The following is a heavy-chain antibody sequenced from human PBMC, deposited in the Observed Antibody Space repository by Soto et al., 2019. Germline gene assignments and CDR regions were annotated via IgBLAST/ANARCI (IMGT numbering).Heavy chain of an antibody. V-gene: IGHV4-34*01. Sequence: LSLTCAVYGGSFSGYYWSWIRQPPGKGLEWIGEINHSGSTNYNPSLKSRVTISVDTSKNQFSLKLSSVTAADTAVYYCASMTIFGVVRFWGQGTLVTVSS. CDR1: GGSFSGYY. CDR3: ASMTIFGVVRF. D-gene: IGHD3-3*01. CDR2: INHSGST. J-gene: IGHJ4*02.